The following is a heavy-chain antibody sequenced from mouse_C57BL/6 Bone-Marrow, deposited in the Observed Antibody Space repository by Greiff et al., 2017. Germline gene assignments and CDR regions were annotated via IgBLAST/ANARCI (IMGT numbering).Heavy chain of an antibody. CDR1: GYSITSGYY. V-gene: IGHV3-6*01. D-gene: IGHD1-1*01. Sequence: ESGPGLVKPSQSLSLTCSVTGYSITSGYYWNWIRQFPGNKLEWMGYISYDGSNNYNPSLKNRISITRDTSKSQFFLKLNSVTTEDTATYYCARVGLLYYFDYWGQGTTLTVSS. CDR3: ARVGLLYYFDY. J-gene: IGHJ2*01. CDR2: ISYDGSN.